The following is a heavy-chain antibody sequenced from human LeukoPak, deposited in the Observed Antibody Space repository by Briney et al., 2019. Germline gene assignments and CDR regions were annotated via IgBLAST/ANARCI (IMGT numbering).Heavy chain of an antibody. J-gene: IGHJ4*02. CDR2: IYYSGSA. CDR3: ARAAARDYCYDSSGYYDY. Sequence: SETLSLTCTVSNGSMSSYFWSWIRQPPGKGLEWIGYIYYSGSANFNPSLKSRVTISVDTSKNQFSLKLSSVTAADTAVYYCARAAARDYCYDSSGYYDYWGQGTLVTVSS. D-gene: IGHD3-22*01. V-gene: IGHV4-59*01. CDR1: NGSMSSYF.